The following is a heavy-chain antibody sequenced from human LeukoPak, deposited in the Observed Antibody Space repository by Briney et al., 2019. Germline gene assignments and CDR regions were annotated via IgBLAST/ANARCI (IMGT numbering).Heavy chain of an antibody. CDR3: ARIYQPITMIVVVTGDAFDI. CDR2: IYYSGST. J-gene: IGHJ3*02. D-gene: IGHD3-22*01. Sequence: SETLSLTCTVSGGSISSSSYYWGWIRQPPGKGLEWIGSIYYSGSTYYNPSLKSRVTISVDTSKNQFSLKLSSVTAADTAVYYCARIYQPITMIVVVTGDAFDIWGQGTMVTVSS. CDR1: GGSISSSSYY. V-gene: IGHV4-39*07.